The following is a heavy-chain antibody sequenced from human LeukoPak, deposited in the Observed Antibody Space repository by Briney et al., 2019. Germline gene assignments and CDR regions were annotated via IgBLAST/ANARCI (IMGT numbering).Heavy chain of an antibody. Sequence: PGGSLRLSCAASGFTFSSYAMHWVHQAPGKGLEWVAVISYDGSNKYYADSVKGRFTISRDNSKNTLYLQMNSLRAEDTAVYYCARDEGYGDYGRLDYWGQGTLVTVSS. CDR1: GFTFSSYA. V-gene: IGHV3-30-3*01. CDR2: ISYDGSNK. J-gene: IGHJ4*02. D-gene: IGHD4-17*01. CDR3: ARDEGYGDYGRLDY.